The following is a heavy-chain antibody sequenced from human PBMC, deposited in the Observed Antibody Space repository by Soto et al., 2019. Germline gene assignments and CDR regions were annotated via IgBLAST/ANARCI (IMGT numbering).Heavy chain of an antibody. J-gene: IGHJ6*03. V-gene: IGHV4-34*01. CDR2: INHSGST. D-gene: IGHD1-7*01. CDR3: ARANWNYALYYYMDV. CDR1: VGSFSGYY. Sequence: PSETLSLTCAVYVGSFSGYYWTWIRQPPGKGLEWIGEINHSGSTNYNPSLKSRATISVDASRNQFSLKLSSVIAADTAVYYCARANWNYALYYYMDVWGKGTTVTVSS.